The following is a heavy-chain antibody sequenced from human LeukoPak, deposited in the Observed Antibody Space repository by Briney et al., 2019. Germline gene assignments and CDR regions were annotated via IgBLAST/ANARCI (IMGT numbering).Heavy chain of an antibody. CDR2: ISSSSTSI. Sequence: PGGSLRLSCVASGFSFSSYDMNWVRQAPGKGLEWVSYISSSSTSIYYADSVKGRFTISRDNAKNALYLQMNSLRAEDTAIYYCARNVLGRGGQWLGYFDYWGQGTLVTVSS. CDR3: ARNVLGRGGQWLGYFDY. V-gene: IGHV3-48*03. CDR1: GFSFSSYD. J-gene: IGHJ4*02. D-gene: IGHD6-19*01.